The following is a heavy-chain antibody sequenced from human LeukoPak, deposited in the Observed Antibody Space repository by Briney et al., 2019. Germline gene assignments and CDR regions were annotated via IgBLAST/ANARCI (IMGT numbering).Heavy chain of an antibody. D-gene: IGHD3-22*01. CDR1: GGSISSGGYY. J-gene: IGHJ4*02. CDR2: IYYSGIT. CDR3: ARGGYYYDNSGCATFDY. V-gene: IGHV4-31*03. Sequence: SETLSLTCSVSGGSISSGGYYWSWIRQHPGKGLEWIGYIYYSGITYYNPSLKSRVTISVDTSKNQFSLKLSSVTAADTAVYYCARGGYYYDNSGCATFDYWGQGTLVTVSS.